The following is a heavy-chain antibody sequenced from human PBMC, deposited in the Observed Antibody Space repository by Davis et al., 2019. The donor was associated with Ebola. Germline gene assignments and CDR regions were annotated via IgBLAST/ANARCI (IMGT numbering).Heavy chain of an antibody. V-gene: IGHV1-46*01. D-gene: IGHD3-22*01. Sequence: ASVKVSCKASGYSFSCYYMHWVRQAPGQGLEWMGIINPSGGSTSYAQKFQGRVTMTRDTSTSTVYMELSSLRSEDTAVYYCARVINYYDSSGYYYYFDYWGQGTLVTVSS. CDR2: INPSGGST. CDR3: ARVINYYDSSGYYYYFDY. CDR1: GYSFSCYY. J-gene: IGHJ4*02.